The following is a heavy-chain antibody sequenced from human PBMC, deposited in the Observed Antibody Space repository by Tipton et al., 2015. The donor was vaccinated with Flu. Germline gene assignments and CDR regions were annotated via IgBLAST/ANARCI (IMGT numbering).Heavy chain of an antibody. CDR1: GYTFTGYY. D-gene: IGHD6-13*01. Sequence: QSGPEVKKPGASVKVSCKASGYTFTGYYMHWVRQAPGQGLEWMGWINPNSGGTNYAQKFQGRVTMTRDTYISTAYMELSRLRSDDTAVYYCARETGYSSSWYGYWGQGTLVTVSS. CDR2: INPNSGGT. CDR3: ARETGYSSSWYGY. J-gene: IGHJ4*02. V-gene: IGHV1-2*02.